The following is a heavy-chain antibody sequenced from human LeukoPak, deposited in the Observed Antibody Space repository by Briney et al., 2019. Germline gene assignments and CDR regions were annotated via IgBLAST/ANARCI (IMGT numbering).Heavy chain of an antibody. Sequence: PGGSLRLSCAASGLTVSSNYMSWVRQAPGKGLEWVSVIYSGGSTYYADSVKGRFTISRDNSKNTLYLQMNSLRAEDTAVYYCARDQGDGYPDAFDIWGQGTMVTVSS. D-gene: IGHD5-24*01. CDR1: GLTVSSNY. CDR3: ARDQGDGYPDAFDI. J-gene: IGHJ3*02. CDR2: IYSGGST. V-gene: IGHV3-53*01.